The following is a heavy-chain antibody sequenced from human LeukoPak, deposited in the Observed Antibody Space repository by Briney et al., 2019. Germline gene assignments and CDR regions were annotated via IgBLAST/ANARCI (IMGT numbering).Heavy chain of an antibody. D-gene: IGHD6-13*01. J-gene: IGHJ4*02. CDR3: AKKAAYSSSWYIY. V-gene: IGHV3-7*03. CDR2: IKQDGSEK. Sequence: GGSLRLSCAASGFTFSSYWMSWVRQAPGKGLEWVANIKQDGSEKYYVDSVKGRFTISRDNSKNTLYLQMNSLRAEDTAVYYCAKKAAYSSSWYIYWGQGTLVTVSS. CDR1: GFTFSSYW.